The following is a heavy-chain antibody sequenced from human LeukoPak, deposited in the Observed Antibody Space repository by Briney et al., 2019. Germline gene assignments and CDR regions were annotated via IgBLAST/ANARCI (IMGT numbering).Heavy chain of an antibody. V-gene: IGHV1-18*04. J-gene: IGHJ1*01. CDR2: IGAYSGNS. CDR1: GYTFTGYY. D-gene: IGHD2/OR15-2a*01. Sequence: ASVKVSCKASGYTFTGYYMHWVRQAPGQGLEWMGWIGAYSGNSEFAQKFQGRVTMTTDASSGTAYMELTNLTPDDTAVYFCARDSSAFYGSEYSQHWGQGTLVTVSS. CDR3: ARDSSAFYGSEYSQH.